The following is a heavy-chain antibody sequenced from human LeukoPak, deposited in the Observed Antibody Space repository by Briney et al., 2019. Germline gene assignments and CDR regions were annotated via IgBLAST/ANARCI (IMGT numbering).Heavy chain of an antibody. D-gene: IGHD5-24*01. Sequence: GSSVTVSCKSSGGTFSIYAISWVRQAPGQGLEWMGRIIPILGIANYAQKFQGRVTITAGKSTSTAYMELSSLRSEDTAVYYCAREVVEMATIRYWYFDYWGQGTLVTVSS. CDR1: GGTFSIYA. CDR3: AREVVEMATIRYWYFDY. J-gene: IGHJ4*02. CDR2: IIPILGIA. V-gene: IGHV1-69*04.